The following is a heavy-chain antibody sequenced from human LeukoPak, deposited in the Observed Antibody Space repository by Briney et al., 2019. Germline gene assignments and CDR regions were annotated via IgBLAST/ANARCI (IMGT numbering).Heavy chain of an antibody. D-gene: IGHD2-21*02. CDR3: ARGVVVTAINWFDP. J-gene: IGHJ5*02. V-gene: IGHV4-39*07. CDR1: GGSISSSNYY. Sequence: SETLSLTCTVSGGSISSSNYYWGWIRQPPGKGLEWIASISYSGSTYYNASVKSRVTILRDTSKNQFSLKLSSVTAADTAVYYCARGVVVTAINWFDPWGQGTLVTVSS. CDR2: ISYSGST.